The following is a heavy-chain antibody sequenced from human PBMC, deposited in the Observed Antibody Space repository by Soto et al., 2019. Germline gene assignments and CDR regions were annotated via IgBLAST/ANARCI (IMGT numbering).Heavy chain of an antibody. V-gene: IGHV3-11*05. CDR1: GFTFSDYY. D-gene: IGHD3-10*01. Sequence: PGGSLRLSCAASGFTFSDYYMSWIRQAPGKGLEWVSYISSSSSYTNYADSVKGRFTISRDNAKNSLYLQMNGLRAEDTAVYYCARVGGRGRWHNLFDPWGQGTLVTVSS. J-gene: IGHJ5*02. CDR3: ARVGGRGRWHNLFDP. CDR2: ISSSSSYT.